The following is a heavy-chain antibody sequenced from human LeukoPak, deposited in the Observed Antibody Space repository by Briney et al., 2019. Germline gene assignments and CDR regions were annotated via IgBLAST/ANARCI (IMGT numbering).Heavy chain of an antibody. CDR3: ATPGGELLPFGVFDY. J-gene: IGHJ4*02. Sequence: ASVKVSCKASGGTFSSYAISWVRQAPGQGLEWMGRIIPILGIANYAQKFQGRVTITADKSTSTAYMELSSLRSEDTAVYYCATPGGELLPFGVFDYWGQGTLVTVSA. D-gene: IGHD1-26*01. CDR2: IIPILGIA. V-gene: IGHV1-69*04. CDR1: GGTFSSYA.